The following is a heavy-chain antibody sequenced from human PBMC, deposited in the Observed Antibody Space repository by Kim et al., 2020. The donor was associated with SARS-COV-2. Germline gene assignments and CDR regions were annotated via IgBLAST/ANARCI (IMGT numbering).Heavy chain of an antibody. Sequence: SETLSLTCAVYGGSFSGYYWSWIRQPPGKGLEWIGEINHSGSTNYNPSLKSRVTISVDTSKNQFSLKLSSVTAADTAVYYCARERGARGSLGAFYFDYWGQGTLVTVSS. CDR2: INHSGST. D-gene: IGHD3-16*01. V-gene: IGHV4-34*01. CDR3: ARERGARGSLGAFYFDY. CDR1: GGSFSGYY. J-gene: IGHJ4*02.